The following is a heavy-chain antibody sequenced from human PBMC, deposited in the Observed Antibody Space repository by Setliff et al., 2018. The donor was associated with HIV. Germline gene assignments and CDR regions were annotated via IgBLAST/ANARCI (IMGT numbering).Heavy chain of an antibody. Sequence: PSETLSLTCAVYGGSFSGYYWSWIRQPPGKGLEWIGYIYYNGNAYYYNPSLKSRTTISLDTSVNQFSLKLTSVTAADTAVYYCAREVDVVTTSDAFDIWGQGTMVTVSS. V-gene: IGHV4-30-4*08. J-gene: IGHJ3*02. D-gene: IGHD2-21*02. CDR3: AREVDVVTTSDAFDI. CDR1: GGSFSGYY. CDR2: IYYNGNA.